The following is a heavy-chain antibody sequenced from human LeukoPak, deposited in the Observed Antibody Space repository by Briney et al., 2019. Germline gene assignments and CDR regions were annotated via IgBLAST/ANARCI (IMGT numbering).Heavy chain of an antibody. J-gene: IGHJ6*04. CDR3: ASGGSHYDILTDYYYYYGMDV. CDR2: IYYSGST. V-gene: IGHV4-61*01. CDR1: GGSVSSGSYY. D-gene: IGHD3-9*01. Sequence: EXXSLTCTVSGGSVSSGSYYWSWIRQPPGKGLEWIGYIYYSGSTNYNPSLKSRVTISVDTSKNQFSLKLSSVTAADTAVYYCASGGSHYDILTDYYYYYGMDVWGKGTTVTVSS.